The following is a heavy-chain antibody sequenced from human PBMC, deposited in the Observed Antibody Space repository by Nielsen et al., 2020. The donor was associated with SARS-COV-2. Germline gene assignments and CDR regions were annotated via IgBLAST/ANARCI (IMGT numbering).Heavy chain of an antibody. CDR1: GGSISSSSYY. CDR3: ARTSIAAAGTPRDY. D-gene: IGHD6-13*01. J-gene: IGHJ4*02. CDR2: IYYSGST. V-gene: IGHV4-39*01. Sequence: SETLSLTCTVSGGSISSSSYYWGWIRQPPGKGLEWIGSIYYSGSTYYNPSLKSRVTISADTSKNQFSLKLSSVTAADTAVYYCARTSIAAAGTPRDYWGQGTLVTVSS.